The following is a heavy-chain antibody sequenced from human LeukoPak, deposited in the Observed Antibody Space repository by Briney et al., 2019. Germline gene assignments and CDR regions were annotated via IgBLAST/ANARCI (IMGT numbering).Heavy chain of an antibody. CDR2: ISYDGSNK. CDR3: ASVDAAMVSDY. D-gene: IGHD5-18*01. J-gene: IGHJ4*02. CDR1: GFTFSSYA. Sequence: GGSLRLSCAASGFTFSSYAMHWVRQAPGKGLEWVAVISYDGSNKYYADSVKGRSTISRDNSKNTLYLQMNSLRAEDTAVYYCASVDAAMVSDYWGQGTLVTVSS. V-gene: IGHV3-30-3*01.